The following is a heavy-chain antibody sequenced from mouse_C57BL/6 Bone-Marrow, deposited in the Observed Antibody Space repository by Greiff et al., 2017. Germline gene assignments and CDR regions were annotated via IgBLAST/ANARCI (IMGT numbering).Heavy chain of an antibody. D-gene: IGHD1-1*01. J-gene: IGHJ1*01. CDR3: ASRAYGSSPWWYFDV. Sequence: QVQLQQPGAELVKPGASVKMSCKASGYTFTSYWITWVKQRPGQGLEWIGDIYPGSGSTNYNEKFKSKATLTVDTSSSTAYMQLSSLTSEDSAVYYCASRAYGSSPWWYFDVWGAGTTVTVSS. CDR1: GYTFTSYW. V-gene: IGHV1-55*01. CDR2: IYPGSGST.